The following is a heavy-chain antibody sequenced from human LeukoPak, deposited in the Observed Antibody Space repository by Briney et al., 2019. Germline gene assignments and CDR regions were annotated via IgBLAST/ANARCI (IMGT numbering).Heavy chain of an antibody. CDR1: GYTFTSYG. V-gene: IGHV1-18*01. CDR3: ARSAPGIGAFDI. D-gene: IGHD3-10*01. Sequence: ASVKVSCKASGYTFTSYGISWVRQAPGQGLEWMGWISAYNGNTNYAQKLQGRVTMTTDTSTSTAYMELRSLRSEDTAVYYCARSAPGIGAFDIWGQGTMVTVSS. J-gene: IGHJ3*02. CDR2: ISAYNGNT.